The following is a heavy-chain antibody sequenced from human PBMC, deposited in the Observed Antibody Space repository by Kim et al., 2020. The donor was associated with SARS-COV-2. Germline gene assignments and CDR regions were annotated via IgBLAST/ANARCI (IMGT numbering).Heavy chain of an antibody. J-gene: IGHJ4*02. CDR1: GLTLSSYW. CDR2: VNSDESIR. CDR3: VRGGALRKGFDY. Sequence: GGSLRLSCAASGLTLSSYWMYWVRQAPGKGLVWVSRVNSDESIRNYADSVKGRFTISRDNAKNTLYLQMNSLRAEDTAVYYCVRGGALRKGFDYWGQGTLVTVSP. V-gene: IGHV3-74*01.